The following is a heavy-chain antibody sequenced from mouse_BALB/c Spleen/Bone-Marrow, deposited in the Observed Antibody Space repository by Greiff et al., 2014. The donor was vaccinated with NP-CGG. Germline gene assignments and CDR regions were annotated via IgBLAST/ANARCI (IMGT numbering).Heavy chain of an antibody. CDR2: IDPANGNT. J-gene: IGHJ3*01. D-gene: IGHD1-1*01. CDR3: APYYYGSSQFAY. V-gene: IGHV14-3*02. CDR1: GFNIKDTY. Sequence: EVLLQQSGAELVKPGASVKLSCTASGFNIKDTYMHWVKQRPEQGLEWIGRIDPANGNTKYDPKFQGKATITADTSSNTAYLQLSSLTSEDTAVYYCAPYYYGSSQFAYWGQGTLVTVSA.